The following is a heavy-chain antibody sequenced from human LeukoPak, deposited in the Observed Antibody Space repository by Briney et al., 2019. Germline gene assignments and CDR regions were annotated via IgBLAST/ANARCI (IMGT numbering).Heavy chain of an antibody. Sequence: SETLSLTCTVSGGSVSSYYWSWIRQPPGKGLEWIGYTYYSGSTNYNPSLKSRVTISVDTSMNQFSLKLSSVTAADTAVYYCARGLPVAGSTDYWGQGTLVTVSS. J-gene: IGHJ4*02. V-gene: IGHV4-59*08. CDR3: ARGLPVAGSTDY. D-gene: IGHD6-19*01. CDR2: TYYSGST. CDR1: GGSVSSYY.